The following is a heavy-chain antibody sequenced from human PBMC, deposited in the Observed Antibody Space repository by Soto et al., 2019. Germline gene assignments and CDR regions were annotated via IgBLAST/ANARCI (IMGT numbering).Heavy chain of an antibody. J-gene: IGHJ6*02. D-gene: IGHD3-22*01. Sequence: PGESLKISCKGSGYXXXXXWIGWVRQMPGKGLEWMGLIYPVDSDTSYSPSFQGQVTISADKSISTAYLQWSSLKASDTAMYYCARHGPRVYYDNSDYYYYGMDVWGQGTTVTVSS. CDR1: GYXXXXXW. CDR3: ARHGPRVYYDNSDYYYYGMDV. V-gene: IGHV5-51*01. CDR2: IYPVDSDT.